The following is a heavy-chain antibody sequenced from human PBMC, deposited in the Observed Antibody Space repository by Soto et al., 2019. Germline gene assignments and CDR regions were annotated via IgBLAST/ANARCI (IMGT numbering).Heavy chain of an antibody. CDR2: IIPMYDSV. V-gene: IGHV1-69*06. D-gene: IGHD3-22*01. J-gene: IGHJ4*02. CDR3: ASWMSYSGSYCLEY. CDR1: GGTFNTYT. Sequence: QVQLVQSGAEVKKHGASVKVSCEASGGTFNTYTINWVRQAPGRGLEWVGQIIPMYDSVNYAENFQGRVTITANKSTRTAYMDLSSLRSENSALYFGASWMSYSGSYCLEYWGQGTLVTVSP.